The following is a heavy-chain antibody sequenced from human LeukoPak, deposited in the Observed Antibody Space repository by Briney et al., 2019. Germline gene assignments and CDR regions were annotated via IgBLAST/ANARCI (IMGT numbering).Heavy chain of an antibody. CDR1: GGSISSYY. V-gene: IGHV4-59*01. J-gene: IGHJ4*02. CDR3: ARYFGTTGTPNY. Sequence: SETLSLTCTVSGGSISSYYWSWIRQPSGKGLEWIGYIYYSGSTNYNPSLKSRVTISVDTSKNQFSLKLSSVTAADTAVYYCARYFGTTGTPNYWGQGTLVTVSS. CDR2: IYYSGST. D-gene: IGHD1-1*01.